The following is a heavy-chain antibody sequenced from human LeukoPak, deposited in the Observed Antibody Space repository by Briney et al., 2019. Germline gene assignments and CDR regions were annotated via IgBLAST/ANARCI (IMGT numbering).Heavy chain of an antibody. CDR3: ARVLEVVVVTDAFDI. V-gene: IGHV3-21*01. Sequence: MSGGSLRLSCAASGFTFSSYSMNWVRQAPGKGLEWVSSISSSSSYIYYADSVKGRFTISRDNAKNSLYLQMNSLRAEDTAVYYCARVLEVVVVTDAFDIWGQGTKVTVSS. CDR2: ISSSSSYI. CDR1: GFTFSSYS. J-gene: IGHJ3*02. D-gene: IGHD2-21*02.